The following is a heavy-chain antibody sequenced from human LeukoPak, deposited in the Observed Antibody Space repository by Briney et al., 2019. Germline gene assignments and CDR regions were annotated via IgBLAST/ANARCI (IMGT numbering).Heavy chain of an antibody. J-gene: IGHJ4*02. CDR2: IRYDGSNK. CDR1: GFTFSSYG. D-gene: IGHD2-2*01. Sequence: AGGSLRLSCAASGFTFSSYGMHWVRQAPGKGLEWVAFIRYDGSNKYYADSVKGRFTISRDNSKNTLYLQMNSLRAEDTAVYYCAKDRGVRDIVVPDHPDYYFDYWGQGTLVTVSS. CDR3: AKDRGVRDIVVPDHPDYYFDY. V-gene: IGHV3-30*02.